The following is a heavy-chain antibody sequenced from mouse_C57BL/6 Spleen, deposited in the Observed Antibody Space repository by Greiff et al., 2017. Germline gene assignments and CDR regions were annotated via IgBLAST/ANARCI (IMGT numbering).Heavy chain of an antibody. D-gene: IGHD2-3*01. J-gene: IGHJ2*01. CDR1: GFTFSSYG. Sequence: EVKLVESGGDLVKPGGSLKLSCAASGFTFSSYGMSWVRQTPDKRLEWVATISSGGSYTYYPDSVKGRFTISRDNAKNTLYLQMSSLKSEDTAMYYCARSFYDGYYDYWGQGTTLTVSS. CDR3: ARSFYDGYYDY. V-gene: IGHV5-6*01. CDR2: ISSGGSYT.